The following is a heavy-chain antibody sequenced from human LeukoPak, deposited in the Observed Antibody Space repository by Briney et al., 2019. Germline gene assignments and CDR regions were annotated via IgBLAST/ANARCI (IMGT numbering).Heavy chain of an antibody. V-gene: IGHV1-2*02. CDR3: ARVFDTYYMDV. CDR2: INPKSSGT. CDR1: GYTFTDYS. Sequence: ASVKVSCKASGYTFTDYSLHWVRQAPGQGLEWMGWINPKSSGTNYAQKFQDRVTMTSDTSISTAYMELMRLRSDDTAVYYCARVFDTYYMDVWGKGTTVAVSS. J-gene: IGHJ6*03.